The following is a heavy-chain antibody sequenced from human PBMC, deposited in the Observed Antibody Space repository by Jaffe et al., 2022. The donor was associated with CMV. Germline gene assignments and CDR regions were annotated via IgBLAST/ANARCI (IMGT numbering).Heavy chain of an antibody. CDR3: AKVRSQFWSGPIARNYYYYGMDV. Sequence: EVQLLESGGGLVQPGGSLRLSCAASGFTFSSYAMSWVRQAPGKGLEWVSAISGSGGSTYYADSVKGRFTISRDNSKNTLYLQMNSLRAEDTAVYYCAKVRSQFWSGPIARNYYYYGMDVWGQGTTVTVSS. CDR2: ISGSGGST. V-gene: IGHV3-23*01. D-gene: IGHD3-3*01. CDR1: GFTFSSYA. J-gene: IGHJ6*02.